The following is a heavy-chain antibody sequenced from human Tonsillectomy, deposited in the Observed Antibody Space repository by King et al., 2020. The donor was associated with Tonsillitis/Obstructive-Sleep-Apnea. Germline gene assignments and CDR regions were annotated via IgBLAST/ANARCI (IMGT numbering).Heavy chain of an antibody. J-gene: IGHJ4*02. V-gene: IGHV3-15*01. CDR3: TYSYYDFWSGQTSDY. CDR1: GCTFSNAW. D-gene: IGHD3-3*01. Sequence: QLVQSGGGLVKPGGSLRLPGAASGCTFSNAWLSWFGQPPGKGREWVGGFKRKTEVGQTDYAAPVKGRFTISRDDSKNTLYLQMNSLKTEDTAVYYCTYSYYDFWSGQTSDYWGQGTLVTVSS. CDR2: FKRKTEVGQT.